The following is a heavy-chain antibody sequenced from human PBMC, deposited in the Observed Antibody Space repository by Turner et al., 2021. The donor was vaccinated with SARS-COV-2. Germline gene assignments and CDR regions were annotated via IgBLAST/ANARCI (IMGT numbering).Heavy chain of an antibody. J-gene: IGHJ3*01. CDR1: GYSFSGYN. Sequence: QVQLVQSAPDVKKPGASVRVSCKASGYSFSGYNIHWVRQAPGQGLEWMGWLNPGNGDTDYAQKFQGRLTMTRDTSIRTAYMDLTRLKSDDTAIYYCARLAPDSSGYLYVGAFDVWGQGTRVTVSS. CDR2: LNPGNGDT. V-gene: IGHV1-2*02. CDR3: ARLAPDSSGYLYVGAFDV. D-gene: IGHD3-22*01.